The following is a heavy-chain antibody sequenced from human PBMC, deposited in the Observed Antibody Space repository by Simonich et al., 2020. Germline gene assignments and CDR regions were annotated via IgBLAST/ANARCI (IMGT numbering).Heavy chain of an antibody. CDR3: ARDSRGTWWYYYFDY. V-gene: IGHV1-18*01. CDR2: INDYKDNT. J-gene: IGHJ4*02. CDR1: GYTFTSYG. D-gene: IGHD2-15*01. Sequence: QVQLVQSGAEVKKPGASVKVSCKASGYTFTSYGISWVRQAPGQGLEWMGWINDYKDNTNDAQKRQGRVTMTTDTSTSTAYMELRSRRSDDTAVYYCARDSRGTWWYYYFDYWGQGTLVTVSS.